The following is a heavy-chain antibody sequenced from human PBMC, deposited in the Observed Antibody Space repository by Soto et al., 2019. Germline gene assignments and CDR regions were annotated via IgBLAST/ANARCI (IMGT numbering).Heavy chain of an antibody. D-gene: IGHD4-17*01. V-gene: IGHV3-11*01. CDR3: ARDWGHDYGDYVALSYYCDMDV. CDR1: GFTFSDYY. J-gene: IGHJ6*03. CDR2: ISSSGSTI. Sequence: QVQLVESGGGLVKPGGSLRLSCAASGFTFSDYYMSWIRQAPGKGLEWVSYISSSGSTIYYADSVKGRFTISRDNAKNSLYLQMNSRRAEDAAVYYCARDWGHDYGDYVALSYYCDMDVWGKGTTVTVSS.